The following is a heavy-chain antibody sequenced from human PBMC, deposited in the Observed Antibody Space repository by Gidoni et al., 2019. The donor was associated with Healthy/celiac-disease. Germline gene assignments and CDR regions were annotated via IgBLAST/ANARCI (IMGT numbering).Heavy chain of an antibody. CDR2: IYDSGST. CDR1: GGSIHTRCDY. D-gene: IGHD3-3*01. J-gene: IGHJ4*02. Sequence: QLQLPESGPGLVEPSETPSLTCTVSGGSIHTRCDYWGWIRQPPGKGLEWIGSIYDSGSTYYNPSLKSRVTISVDTSKNQFSLKLSSVTAADTAVYYCARHEPPYYDFWSGLFDYWGQGTLVTVSS. V-gene: IGHV4-39*01. CDR3: ARHEPPYYDFWSGLFDY.